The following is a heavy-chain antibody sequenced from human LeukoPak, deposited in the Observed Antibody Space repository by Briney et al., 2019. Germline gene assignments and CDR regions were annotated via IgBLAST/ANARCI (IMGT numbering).Heavy chain of an antibody. CDR1: GGSFSGYY. CDR3: ARAGYYRTKVFDP. D-gene: IGHD3-22*01. CDR2: INHSGST. V-gene: IGHV4-34*01. Sequence: PSETLSLTCAVYGGSFSGYYWSWIRQPPGKGLEWIGEINHSGSTNYNPSLKSRVTISVDTSKNQFSLKLSSVTAADTVVYYCARAGYYRTKVFDPWGQGTLVTVSS. J-gene: IGHJ5*02.